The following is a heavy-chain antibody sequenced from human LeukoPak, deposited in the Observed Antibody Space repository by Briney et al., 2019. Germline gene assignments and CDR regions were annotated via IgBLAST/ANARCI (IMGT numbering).Heavy chain of an antibody. D-gene: IGHD1-26*01. J-gene: IGHJ3*02. CDR3: AREQQLVRVVGATSAFDI. Sequence: SETLSLTCTVSGGSISSYYWSWIRQPAGKGREWIGRIYTSGSTNYNPSLKSRVTMSVDTSKNQFSLKLSSVTAADTAVYYCAREQQLVRVVGATSAFDIWGQGTMVTVSS. CDR1: GGSISSYY. CDR2: IYTSGST. V-gene: IGHV4-4*07.